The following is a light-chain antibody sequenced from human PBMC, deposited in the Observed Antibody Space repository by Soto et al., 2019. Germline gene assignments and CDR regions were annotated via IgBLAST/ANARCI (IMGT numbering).Light chain of an antibody. CDR2: GAS. J-gene: IGKJ1*01. V-gene: IGKV3-20*01. CDR3: QQYGSSPWT. CDR1: QSVSSSY. Sequence: EIVLTQSPGTLSLSPGERATLSCRASQSVSSSYLAWYQQKPGQAPRLLIYGASSRATGIPDRFSGSGSGTDFTLTISRLEPEDFAVYYCQQYGSSPWTFGKGPSGYQ.